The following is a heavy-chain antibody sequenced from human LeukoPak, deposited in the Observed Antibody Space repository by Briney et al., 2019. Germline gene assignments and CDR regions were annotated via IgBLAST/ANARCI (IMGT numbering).Heavy chain of an antibody. Sequence: PSETLSLTCTVSGGSISSYYWSWIRQPPGKGLEWIGYIYYSGSTSYNPSLKSRVTISVDTSKNQFSLKLSSVTAADTAVYYCARLHYGGNYGYYYYYMDVWGKGTTVTISS. V-gene: IGHV4-59*01. CDR1: GGSISSYY. CDR2: IYYSGST. CDR3: ARLHYGGNYGYYYYYMDV. J-gene: IGHJ6*03. D-gene: IGHD4-23*01.